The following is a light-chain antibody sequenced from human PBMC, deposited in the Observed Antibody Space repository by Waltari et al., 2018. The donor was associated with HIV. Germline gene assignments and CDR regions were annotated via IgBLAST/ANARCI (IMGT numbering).Light chain of an antibody. V-gene: IGLV1-44*01. Sequence: QSVLTQPPSASGTPGQRVTIPCSGRSSNIGSHSVNWYQQVPGTAPKLLIYSDNPRPSGVPDRFSGSKSGTSASLAISGLQSEDEANYYCAAWDDSLNGPLFGGGTKLTVL. CDR3: AAWDDSLNGPL. J-gene: IGLJ3*02. CDR1: SSNIGSHS. CDR2: SDN.